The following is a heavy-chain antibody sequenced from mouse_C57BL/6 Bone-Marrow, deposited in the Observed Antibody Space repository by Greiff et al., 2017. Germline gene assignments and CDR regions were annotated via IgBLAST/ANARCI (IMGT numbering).Heavy chain of an antibody. J-gene: IGHJ4*01. CDR3: ARRYYGSILYYYAMDY. D-gene: IGHD1-1*01. CDR1: GYTFTDYY. V-gene: IGHV1-76*01. CDR2: IYPGSGNT. Sequence: VQLQQSGAELVRPGASVKLSCKASGYTFTDYYINWVKQRPGQGLEWIARIYPGSGNTYYNEKFKGKATLTAEKSSSTAYMQLSSLTSEDSAVXFCARRYYGSILYYYAMDYWGQGTSVTVSS.